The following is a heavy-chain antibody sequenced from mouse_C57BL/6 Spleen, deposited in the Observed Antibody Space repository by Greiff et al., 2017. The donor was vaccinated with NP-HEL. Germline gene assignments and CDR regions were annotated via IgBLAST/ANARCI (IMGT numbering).Heavy chain of an antibody. CDR3: AREVRIGSYYAMDY. CDR1: GYTFTSYW. J-gene: IGHJ4*01. CDR2: IYPGSGST. D-gene: IGHD2-14*01. Sequence: VQLQQPGAELVKPGASVKMSCKASGYTFTSYWLTWVKQRPGQGLEWIGDIYPGSGSTNYNEKFKSKATLTVDTSSSTAYMQLSSLTSEDSAVYYCAREVRIGSYYAMDYWGQGTSVTVSS. V-gene: IGHV1-55*01.